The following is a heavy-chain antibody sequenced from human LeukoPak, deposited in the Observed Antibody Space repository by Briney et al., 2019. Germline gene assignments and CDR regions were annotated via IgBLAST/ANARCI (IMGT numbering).Heavy chain of an antibody. CDR1: GYTFTGYY. V-gene: IGHV1-2*02. CDR3: ARDRNGFSDY. J-gene: IGHJ4*02. CDR2: INPNSGDT. Sequence: ASVKVSCKASGYTFTGYYMHWVRQAPGQGLEWMGWINPNSGDTNYAQKLQGRVTMTTDTSTSTAYMELRSLRSDDTAVYYCARDRNGFSDYWGQGTLVTVSS. D-gene: IGHD2-8*01.